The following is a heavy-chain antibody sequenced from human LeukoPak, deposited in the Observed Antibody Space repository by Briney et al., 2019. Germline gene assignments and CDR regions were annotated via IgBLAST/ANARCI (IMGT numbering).Heavy chain of an antibody. J-gene: IGHJ4*02. V-gene: IGHV3-33*01. CDR1: GFTFSSYG. Sequence: GGSLRLSCAASGFTFSSYGMYWVRQAPGKGLEWVAVIWYDGNNKYYADSVKGRFTISRDNSKNTLYLQMNSLRAEDTAVYYCARDPYPEAVPPPSPDHWGQGTLVTVSS. CDR2: IWYDGNNK. CDR3: ARDPYPEAVPPPSPDH. D-gene: IGHD2-2*01.